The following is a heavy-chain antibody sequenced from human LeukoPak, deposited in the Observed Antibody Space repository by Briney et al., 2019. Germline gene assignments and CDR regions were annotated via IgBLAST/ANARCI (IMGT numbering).Heavy chain of an antibody. CDR3: ATGRSIRYFDY. Sequence: TSETLSLTCTVSGVSIFSYYWNWIRQPPGQGLEWIGYSHYSGTTNYNPSRKSRVSISIDTSKSQFSLKLTSATAADTAIYYCATGRSIRYFDYWGQGTLLSVSS. CDR2: SHYSGTT. CDR1: GVSIFSYY. J-gene: IGHJ4*02. D-gene: IGHD3-9*01. V-gene: IGHV4-59*08.